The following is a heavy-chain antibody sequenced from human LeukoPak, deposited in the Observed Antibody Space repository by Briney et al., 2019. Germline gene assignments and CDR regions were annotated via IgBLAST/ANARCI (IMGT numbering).Heavy chain of an antibody. J-gene: IGHJ4*02. CDR2: INHSGST. CDR3: AREVHDFWSGYSPRIRFDY. Sequence: SETLSLTCAVYGGSFSGYYWSWIRQPPGKGLEWIGEINHSGSTNYNPSLKSRVTISVDTSKNQFSLKLSSVTAADTAVYYCAREVHDFWSGYSPRIRFDYWGQGTLVTVSS. CDR1: GGSFSGYY. D-gene: IGHD3-3*01. V-gene: IGHV4-34*01.